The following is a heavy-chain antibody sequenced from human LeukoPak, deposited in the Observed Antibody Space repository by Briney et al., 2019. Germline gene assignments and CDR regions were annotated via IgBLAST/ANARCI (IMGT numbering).Heavy chain of an antibody. Sequence: TSETLSLTCTVSGGSISSYYWSWIRQPPGKGLEWIGYIYYSGSTYYNPSLKSRVTISVDTSKNQFSLKLSSVTAADTAVYYCVVGARGSFDYRGQGTLVTVSS. CDR2: IYYSGST. J-gene: IGHJ4*02. CDR1: GGSISSYY. V-gene: IGHV4-59*04. CDR3: VVGARGSFDY. D-gene: IGHD1-26*01.